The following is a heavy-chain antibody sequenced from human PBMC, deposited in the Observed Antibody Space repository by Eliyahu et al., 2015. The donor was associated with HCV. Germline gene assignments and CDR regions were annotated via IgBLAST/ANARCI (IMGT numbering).Heavy chain of an antibody. CDR1: GYTFTGYY. V-gene: IGHV1-2*02. CDR2: INPDSGGT. CDR3: ARELEPTRYDAFEI. D-gene: IGHD1-1*01. J-gene: IGHJ3*02. Sequence: QVQLVQSGAEVKKPGASVRVSCKASGYTFTGYYLHWVRQAPGQGLEWVGWINPDSGGTYSAQKFQGRVTMTRDTSVSTAYVELSSLRSDDTAVYFCARELEPTRYDAFEIWGQGTMVTVSS.